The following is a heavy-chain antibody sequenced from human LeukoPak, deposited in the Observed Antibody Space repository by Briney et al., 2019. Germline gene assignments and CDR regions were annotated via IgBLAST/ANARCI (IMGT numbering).Heavy chain of an antibody. CDR1: GGSISSDNYR. Sequence: SETLSLTCTVSGGSISSDNYRWSWIRQPPGKGLEWIGYINYSGSTYYNPSLKSRVTISVDTSKNHFSLRLSSVTAADTAVYYCARYGSGSTWFDLWGQGTLVTVSS. D-gene: IGHD3-10*01. CDR2: INYSGST. CDR3: ARYGSGSTWFDL. J-gene: IGHJ5*02. V-gene: IGHV4-30-4*01.